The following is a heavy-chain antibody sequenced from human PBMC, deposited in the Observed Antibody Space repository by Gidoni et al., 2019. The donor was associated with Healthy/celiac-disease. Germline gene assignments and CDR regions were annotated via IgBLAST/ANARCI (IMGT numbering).Heavy chain of an antibody. CDR3: ARFTTVVTRGAFDI. J-gene: IGHJ3*02. CDR1: GGPISSYY. V-gene: IGHV4-59*01. CDR2: IYYSGST. D-gene: IGHD4-17*01. Sequence: QVQLQESGPGLVKPSETLSLTCTVSGGPISSYYWSWIRQPPGKGLEWIGYIYYSGSTNYNPSLKSRVTISVDTSKNQFSLKLSSVTAADTAVYYCARFTTVVTRGAFDIWGQGTMVTVSS.